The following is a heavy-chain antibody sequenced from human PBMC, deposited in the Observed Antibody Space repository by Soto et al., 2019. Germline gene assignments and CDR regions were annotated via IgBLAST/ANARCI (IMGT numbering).Heavy chain of an antibody. V-gene: IGHV3-30-3*01. CDR1: GFTFSSYA. Sequence: QVQLVESGGGVVQPGRSLRLSCAASGFTFSSYAMHWVRQAPGKGLEWVAVISYDGTNKYYADSVKGRFTISRDNSKNTMYLQMNSMRAEDTAVYYCARLAGNDAFDIWGQGTMVTVSS. CDR2: ISYDGTNK. J-gene: IGHJ3*02. CDR3: ARLAGNDAFDI.